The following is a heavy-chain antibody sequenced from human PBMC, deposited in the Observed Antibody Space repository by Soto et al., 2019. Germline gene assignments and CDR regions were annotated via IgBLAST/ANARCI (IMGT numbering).Heavy chain of an antibody. CDR1: GGSISSSRHY. CDR3: ARHAPYSSGWYYFDY. CDR2: IYYSGST. D-gene: IGHD6-19*01. J-gene: IGHJ4*02. V-gene: IGHV4-39*01. Sequence: TLSLTCTVSGGSISSSRHYWGWIRQPPGKGLEWIGSIYYSGSTYYNPSLKSRLTISVDTSKNQFSLKLSSVTAADTAVYYCARHAPYSSGWYYFDYWGQGTLVTVSS.